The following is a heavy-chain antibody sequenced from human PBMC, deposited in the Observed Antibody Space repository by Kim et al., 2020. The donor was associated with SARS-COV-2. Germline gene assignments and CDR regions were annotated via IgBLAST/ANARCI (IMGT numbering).Heavy chain of an antibody. CDR3: ARALWFGELFYRENYGMDV. Sequence: SVKVSCKASGGTFSSYAISWVRQAPGQGLEWMGGIIPIFGTANYAQKFQGRVTITADESTSTAYMELSSLRSEDTAVYYCARALWFGELFYRENYGMDVWGQGTTVTVSS. D-gene: IGHD3-10*01. CDR2: IIPIFGTA. CDR1: GGTFSSYA. J-gene: IGHJ6*02. V-gene: IGHV1-69*13.